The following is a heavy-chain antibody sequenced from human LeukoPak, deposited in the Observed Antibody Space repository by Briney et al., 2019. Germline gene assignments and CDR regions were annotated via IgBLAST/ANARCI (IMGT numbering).Heavy chain of an antibody. CDR1: RFTFSSYW. D-gene: IGHD2-2*01. CDR2: INSDGSST. J-gene: IGHJ6*03. V-gene: IGHV3-74*01. CDR3: ARDPHTMSGYMDV. Sequence: GGSLRLSCAASRFTFSSYWMHWVRQAPGKGLVWVSRINSDGSSTSYADSVKGRFTISRDNAKNTLYLQMNSLRAEDTAVYYCARDPHTMSGYMDVWGKGTTVTVSS.